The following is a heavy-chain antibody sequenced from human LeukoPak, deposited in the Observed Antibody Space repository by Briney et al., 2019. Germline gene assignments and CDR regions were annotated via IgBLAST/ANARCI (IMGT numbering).Heavy chain of an antibody. CDR3: ARDSSAERGQQLAN. Sequence: PGGSLRLSCAASGFSFSSYWMSWVRQAPGKGLEYIANIKEDGSEKYYVDSVKGRFIISRDNARNSLFLQMNSLRVEDTAVYYCARDSSAERGQQLANWGQGTLVIVSS. D-gene: IGHD6-13*01. CDR2: IKEDGSEK. CDR1: GFSFSSYW. J-gene: IGHJ4*02. V-gene: IGHV3-7*01.